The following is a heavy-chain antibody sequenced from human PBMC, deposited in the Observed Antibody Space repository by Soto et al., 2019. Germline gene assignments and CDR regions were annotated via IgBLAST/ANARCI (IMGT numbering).Heavy chain of an antibody. CDR2: IWLDGSNE. D-gene: IGHD5-12*01. Sequence: SVRSLRLPWAASGFTFSNYGSCGMHWVRQAPGKGLEWVAVIWLDGSNEYYADSVKGRFTISRDNSKNTLYLQMNSLRAEDTAVYYCASLLGYSGYIAYDDYWGQGTLVTVSS. CDR3: ASLLGYSGYIAYDDY. V-gene: IGHV3-33*01. J-gene: IGHJ4*02. CDR1: GFTFSNYGSCG.